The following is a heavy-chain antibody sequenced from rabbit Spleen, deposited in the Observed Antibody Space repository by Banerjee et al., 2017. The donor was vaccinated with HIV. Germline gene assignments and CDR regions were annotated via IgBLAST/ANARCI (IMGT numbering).Heavy chain of an antibody. CDR1: GFDFSTYS. Sequence: QEQLVESGGGLVQPGGSLKVSCKASGFDFSTYSMSWVRQAPGKGLEWIGYIDPVFGSAYYASWVNGRFSISKTSSTTVTLQMTSLTAADTATYFCARSDGDIYLFKLWGPGTLVTVS. V-gene: IGHV1S39*01. J-gene: IGHJ4*01. CDR2: IDPVFGSA. CDR3: ARSDGDIYLFKL. D-gene: IGHD2-1*01.